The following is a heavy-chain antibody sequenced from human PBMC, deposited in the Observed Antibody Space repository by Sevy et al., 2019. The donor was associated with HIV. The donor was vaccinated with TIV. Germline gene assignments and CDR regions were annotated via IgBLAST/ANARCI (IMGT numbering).Heavy chain of an antibody. V-gene: IGHV3-23*01. Sequence: GGSLRLSCAASGFTFSIYAMNWVRQAPWKGLEWVSGEAGSGGSTYHADSVKGRFTISRDDSKSTLYLQMNSLRAEDTAVYYCAKDLGDPVAFDIWGQGTMVTVSS. J-gene: IGHJ3*02. CDR2: EAGSGGST. CDR3: AKDLGDPVAFDI. D-gene: IGHD2-21*02. CDR1: GFTFSIYA.